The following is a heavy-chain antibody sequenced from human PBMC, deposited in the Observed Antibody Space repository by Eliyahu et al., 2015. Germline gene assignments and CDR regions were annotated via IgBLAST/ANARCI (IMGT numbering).Heavy chain of an antibody. CDR2: IYYXGGT. V-gene: IGHV4-59*01. D-gene: IGHD6-19*01. Sequence: QVQLQESGPGLVKPSESLSLTCTVSXDSINGXYWNWVLQPPGKGPXWIGYIYYXGGTRYNPSLKXPVXISIDTSKNQFSLRLSSVTAADTAVYYCTRERPGAGYFDSWGQGTLVTVSS. J-gene: IGHJ4*02. CDR3: TRERPGAGYFDS. CDR1: XDSINGXY.